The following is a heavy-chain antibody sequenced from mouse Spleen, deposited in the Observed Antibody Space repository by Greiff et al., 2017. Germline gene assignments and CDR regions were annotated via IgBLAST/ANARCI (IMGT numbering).Heavy chain of an antibody. V-gene: IGHV5-9*01. Sequence: DVMLVESGGGLVKLGGSLKLSCAASGFTFSSYAMSWVRQTPEKRLEWVATISSGGGNTYYPDSVKGRFTISRDNAKNTLYLQMSSLKSEDTAMYYCARHGFYGSGPSYFDYWGQGTTRTVSS. CDR1: GFTFSSYA. J-gene: IGHJ2*01. CDR2: ISSGGGNT. D-gene: IGHD1-1*01. CDR3: ARHGFYGSGPSYFDY.